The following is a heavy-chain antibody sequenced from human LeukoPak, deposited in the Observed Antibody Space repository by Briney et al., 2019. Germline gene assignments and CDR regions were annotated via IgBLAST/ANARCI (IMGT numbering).Heavy chain of an antibody. V-gene: IGHV1-18*01. Sequence: ASVKVSCKASGYTFTSYAFSWVRQAPGQGLEWMGWISAYNGNTNYVQKLQGRVTMSTDTSTSTAYMELRSLRSDDTAVYYCAKQYDYDTSGSDYWGQGTLVTVSS. CDR1: GYTFTSYA. CDR2: ISAYNGNT. D-gene: IGHD3-22*01. CDR3: AKQYDYDTSGSDY. J-gene: IGHJ4*02.